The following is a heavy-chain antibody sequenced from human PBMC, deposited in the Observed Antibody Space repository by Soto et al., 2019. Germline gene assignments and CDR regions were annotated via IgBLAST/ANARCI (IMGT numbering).Heavy chain of an antibody. CDR1: GHSLSSGDYY. Sequence: LSGTCTDPGHSLSSGDYYWSWIRQHPGKGLEWVGYIYFTGTTLYNPSLKSRLAISVDTSKNQFSLKLTSVTAADTAVYYCARDWGSSGWPNWGQGVLVTVSS. CDR3: ARDWGSSGWPN. J-gene: IGHJ4*02. CDR2: IYFTGTT. V-gene: IGHV4-31*03. D-gene: IGHD6-19*01.